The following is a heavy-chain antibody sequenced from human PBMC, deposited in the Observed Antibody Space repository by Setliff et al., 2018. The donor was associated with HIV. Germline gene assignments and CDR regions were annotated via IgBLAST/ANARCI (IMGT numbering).Heavy chain of an antibody. V-gene: IGHV1-3*01. D-gene: IGHD5-18*01. CDR2: INVGNGNT. J-gene: IGHJ4*02. CDR3: ARDSYGLDY. CDR1: GYTVNTYA. Sequence: ASVKVSCKASGYTVNTYALHWLRQAPGQGLEWMGWINVGNGNTKYSQQFQGRVTITRDTSASTAYMELSSLRFEDTAVYYCARDSYGLDYWGQGTLVTVAS.